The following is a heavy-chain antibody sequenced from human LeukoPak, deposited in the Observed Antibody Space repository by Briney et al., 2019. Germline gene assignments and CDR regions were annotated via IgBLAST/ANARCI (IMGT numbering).Heavy chain of an antibody. V-gene: IGHV4-59*01. Sequence: PSETLSLTCTVSGGSISSSYWSWIRQPPGKGLEWIGYIYYGERAYNPSLKSRVTISVDTSKNQFSLKLSSVTAADTAVYYCARDQGSSPPSSYYYYYMDVWGKGTTVTVS. J-gene: IGHJ6*03. D-gene: IGHD2-2*01. CDR3: ARDQGSSPPSSYYYYYMDV. CDR1: GGSISSSY. CDR2: IYYGERA.